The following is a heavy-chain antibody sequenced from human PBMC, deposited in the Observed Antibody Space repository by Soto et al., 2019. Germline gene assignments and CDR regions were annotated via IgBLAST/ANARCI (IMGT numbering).Heavy chain of an antibody. D-gene: IGHD2-2*01. CDR1: GFTFSSYW. V-gene: IGHV3-74*01. CDR3: ARGMGYCSSTSCYVPYYYGMDV. CDR2: INSDGSST. Sequence: GGSLRLSCAASGFTFSSYWMHWVRQAPGKGLVWVSRINSDGSSTSYADSVKGRFTISRDNAKNTLYLQMNSLRAEDTAVYYCARGMGYCSSTSCYVPYYYGMDVWGQGTTVTVSS. J-gene: IGHJ6*02.